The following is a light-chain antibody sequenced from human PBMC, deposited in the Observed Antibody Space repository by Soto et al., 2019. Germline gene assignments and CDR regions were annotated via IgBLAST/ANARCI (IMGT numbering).Light chain of an antibody. CDR3: QKYGGSQPFT. J-gene: IGKJ2*01. Sequence: EFVLTQSPGTLSLSPGERATLSFRASQSVSSSDLAWYQQKPGQAPRLLIYGASNRASGIPDRFSGGASGTGFTLTISRLETEDFAVYFCQKYGGSQPFTFGQGTQVEIK. V-gene: IGKV3-20*01. CDR1: QSVSSSD. CDR2: GAS.